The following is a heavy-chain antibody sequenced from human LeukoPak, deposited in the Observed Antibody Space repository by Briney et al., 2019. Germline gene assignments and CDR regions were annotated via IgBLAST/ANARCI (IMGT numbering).Heavy chain of an antibody. CDR2: IKSKPVGGAT. CDR3: TTDIPYTGGALGY. D-gene: IGHD2-21*01. CDR1: GLTFGNAW. J-gene: IGHJ4*02. V-gene: IGHV3-15*01. Sequence: GGSLRLSCAASGLTFGNAWMTWVRQAPGKGLEWIGRIKSKPVGGATDYAAPVKGRFTISRDDLKDTVYLQMNSLKTDDTAVYFCTTDIPYTGGALGYWGQGALVTVSS.